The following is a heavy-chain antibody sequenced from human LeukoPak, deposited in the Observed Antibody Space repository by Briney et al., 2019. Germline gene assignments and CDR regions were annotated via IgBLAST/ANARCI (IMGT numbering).Heavy chain of an antibody. CDR2: IFSGDSI. D-gene: IGHD2-2*01. CDR3: ARQGVGPIDY. J-gene: IGHJ4*02. Sequence: PGGSLRLSCAVSGFSVDGNYMTWVRQAPGKGLEWVSVIFSGDSIYYADSVRGRFTISRDNSKNTLYLQMNSLRAEDTAVYYCARQGVGPIDYWGQGTLVTVSS. CDR1: GFSVDGNY. V-gene: IGHV3-66*04.